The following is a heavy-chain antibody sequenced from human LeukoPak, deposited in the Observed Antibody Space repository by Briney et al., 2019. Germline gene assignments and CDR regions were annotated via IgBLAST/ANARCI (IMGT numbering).Heavy chain of an antibody. V-gene: IGHV3-7*01. J-gene: IGHJ6*04. CDR1: GFTFSSYW. Sequence: GGFLRLSCAASGFTFSSYWMSRVRQAPGKGLEWVANIKQDGSEKYYVDSVKGRFTISRDNDKNSLYLQMNSLRAEDTAVYYCAELGITMIGGVWGKGTTVTISS. CDR2: IKQDGSEK. D-gene: IGHD3-10*02. CDR3: AELGITMIGGV.